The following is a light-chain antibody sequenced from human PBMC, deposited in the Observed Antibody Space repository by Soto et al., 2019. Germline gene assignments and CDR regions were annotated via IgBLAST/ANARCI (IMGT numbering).Light chain of an antibody. CDR2: GNS. CDR1: SSNIGAGYD. V-gene: IGLV1-40*01. CDR3: QYYDSSLSVLYV. Sequence: QPVLTQPPSVSGAPGQRVTISCTGSSSNIGAGYDVHWYQQLPGTAPNLLIYGNSNRPSGVPDRFAGSKSGTSASLAITGLQAEDEADYYCQYYDSSLSVLYVFGTGTKLTVL. J-gene: IGLJ1*01.